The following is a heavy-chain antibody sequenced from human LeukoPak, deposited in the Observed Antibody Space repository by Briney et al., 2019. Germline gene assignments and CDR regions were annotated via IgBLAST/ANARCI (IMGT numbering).Heavy chain of an antibody. CDR3: ARGLVELATISPLGY. V-gene: IGHV1-46*01. D-gene: IGHD5-24*01. CDR2: INPSSGIT. Sequence: ASVTVSCKASGYTFTSYYIHWVRQAPGQGLEWMGIINPSSGITSYAQKFQGRVTMTRDTSTSTVYMELSSLRSEDTAVYYCARGLVELATISPLGYWGQGTLVTVSS. CDR1: GYTFTSYY. J-gene: IGHJ4*02.